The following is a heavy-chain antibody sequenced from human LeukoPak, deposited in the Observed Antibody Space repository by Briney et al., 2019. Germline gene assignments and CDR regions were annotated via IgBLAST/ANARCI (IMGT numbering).Heavy chain of an antibody. J-gene: IGHJ4*02. D-gene: IGHD3-10*01. Sequence: GGSLRLSCAASGLTVSSNYMSWVRQAPGRGLEWVSVIYSGGDTRYADSVKGRFTISRDNSKNTLYLQMNSLRAEDTALYYCARERGRGVISPYFDQWGQGTLVTVSS. CDR1: GLTVSSNY. V-gene: IGHV3-66*01. CDR3: ARERGRGVISPYFDQ. CDR2: IYSGGDT.